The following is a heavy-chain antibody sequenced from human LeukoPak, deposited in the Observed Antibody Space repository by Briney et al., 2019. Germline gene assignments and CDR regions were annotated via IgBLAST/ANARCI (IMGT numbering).Heavy chain of an antibody. CDR2: YYSGST. D-gene: IGHD3-3*01. J-gene: IGHJ4*02. Sequence: YYSGSTNYNPSLKSRVTISVDTSKNQFSLKLSSVTAADTAVYYCARHSYDFWSGYYNFDYWGRGTLVTVSS. V-gene: IGHV4-59*08. CDR3: ARHSYDFWSGYYNFDY.